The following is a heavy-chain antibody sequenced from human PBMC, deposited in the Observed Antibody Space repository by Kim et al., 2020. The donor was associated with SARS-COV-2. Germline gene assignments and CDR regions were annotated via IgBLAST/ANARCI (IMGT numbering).Heavy chain of an antibody. CDR3: ARTWTTRYGYFDS. V-gene: IGHV3-48*03. CDR1: GFTFDSYE. Sequence: GGSLRLSCAASGFTFDSYEMNWVRQAPGKGLEWLSNINGCGTTKYYADSERGRFTICRDNAKTSLSLVMNSLRAEDTAVYYCARTWTTRYGYFDSWGQGTLGSVSS. J-gene: IGHJ4*02. CDR2: INGCGTTK. D-gene: IGHD1-1*01.